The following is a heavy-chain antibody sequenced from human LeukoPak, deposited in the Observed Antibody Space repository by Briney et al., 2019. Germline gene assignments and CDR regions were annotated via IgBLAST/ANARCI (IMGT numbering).Heavy chain of an antibody. Sequence: PGGSLRLSCAASGFTFSSYAMHWVRQAPGKGLEYVSAISSNGGSTFYADSVKGRFTISRDNSKNTLYLQMGSLRSEDMAVYNCARAFGAENFDYWGQGTLVTVSS. J-gene: IGHJ4*02. CDR1: GFTFSSYA. D-gene: IGHD1-26*01. V-gene: IGHV3-64*02. CDR2: ISSNGGST. CDR3: ARAFGAENFDY.